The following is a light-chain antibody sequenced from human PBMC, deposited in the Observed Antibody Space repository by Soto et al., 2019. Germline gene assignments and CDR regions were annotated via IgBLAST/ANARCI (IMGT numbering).Light chain of an antibody. CDR2: DAS. CDR3: QQRSNWPLT. V-gene: IGKV3-11*01. Sequence: EIVLTQSPATLSLAPGETATLSCTASQSVSSYLAWYQQSPGQAPRLLIYDASNRATGIPDRFGGSGSGTDFTLTISSLEPEDFAVYYCQQRSNWPLTFGGGTKVDIK. CDR1: QSVSSY. J-gene: IGKJ4*01.